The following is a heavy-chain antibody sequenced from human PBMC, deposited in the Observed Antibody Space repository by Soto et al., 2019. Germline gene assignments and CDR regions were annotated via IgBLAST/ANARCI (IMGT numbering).Heavy chain of an antibody. CDR1: GITFLSRA. CDR2: ITDSGGDA. V-gene: IGHV3-23*01. D-gene: IGHD3-10*01. J-gene: IGHJ4*02. CDR3: ARGSTDSYPGSRIFDF. Sequence: WGSLRLSCVASGITFLSRAMSFFRQSPLEGLEWVSTITDSGGDAKYADSVRGRFTISRGNSKNTLYLQMSSLRAEDSAVYYCARGSTDSYPGSRIFDFWGRGTLVTVSS.